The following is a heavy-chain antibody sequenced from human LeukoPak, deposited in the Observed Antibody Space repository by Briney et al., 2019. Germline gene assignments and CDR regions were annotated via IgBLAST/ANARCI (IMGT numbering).Heavy chain of an antibody. CDR1: GYTFTYND. CDR3: ARGRAAAD. D-gene: IGHD2-15*01. J-gene: IGHJ4*02. CDR2: MNPGTSNT. Sequence: GASVKVSCKASGYTFTYNDINWVRQATGQGLEWMVWMNPGTSNTGYSQKFQGRLAMTADTSINTAYMELRGLTSEDTAAYYCARGRAAADWGQGTLVTVSS. V-gene: IGHV1-8*01.